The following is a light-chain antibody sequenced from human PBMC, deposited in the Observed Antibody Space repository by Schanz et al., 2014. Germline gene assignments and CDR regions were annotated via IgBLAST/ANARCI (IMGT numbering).Light chain of an antibody. V-gene: IGLV2-14*01. Sequence: QSALTQPASVSGSPGQSITISCTGTSNDVGGYNYVSWYQQHPGKAPQLMIYDVDNRPSGVSNRFSGSKSGNTASLTISGLQAEDEADYYCGSYTSSSTLVFGGGTKLTVL. CDR1: SNDVGGYNY. CDR2: DVD. J-gene: IGLJ3*02. CDR3: GSYTSSSTLV.